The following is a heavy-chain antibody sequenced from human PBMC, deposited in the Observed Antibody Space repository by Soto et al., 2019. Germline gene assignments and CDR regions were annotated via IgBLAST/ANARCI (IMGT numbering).Heavy chain of an antibody. D-gene: IGHD1-26*01. CDR3: ARSFGSPDAFDI. Sequence: PGGSLRLSCAASGFTFSDHYMDWVRQAPGKGLEWVGRTRNKDKSYTTEYDASVKDRFTISRDDSKNKLNLQMNSLKTEDTAVYYCARSFGSPDAFDIWGQGTMVTVSS. J-gene: IGHJ3*02. V-gene: IGHV3-72*01. CDR1: GFTFSDHY. CDR2: TRNKDKSYTT.